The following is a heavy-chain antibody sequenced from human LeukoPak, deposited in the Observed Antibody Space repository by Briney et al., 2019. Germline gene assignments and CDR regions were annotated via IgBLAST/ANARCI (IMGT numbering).Heavy chain of an antibody. CDR2: TNPKSGGT. V-gene: IGHV1-2*02. D-gene: IGHD1-7*01. Sequence: ASVKVSCKASGYTFTGYYMHWVRQAPGEGLEWMGWTNPKSGGTNYAQKFQGRVTMTRDTSISTAYMELSRLRFDDTAVYYCAREWDYPDAFDIWGQGTMVTVSS. J-gene: IGHJ3*02. CDR1: GYTFTGYY. CDR3: AREWDYPDAFDI.